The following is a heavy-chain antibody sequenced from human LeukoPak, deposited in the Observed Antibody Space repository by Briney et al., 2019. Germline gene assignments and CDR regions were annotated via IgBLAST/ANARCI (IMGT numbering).Heavy chain of an antibody. V-gene: IGHV4-39*01. CDR1: GVSISGSYYY. J-gene: IGHJ5*02. D-gene: IGHD6-13*01. CDR3: ARLGFSSPENWFDP. Sequence: SETLSLTCAVSGVSISGSYYYWGWIRQPPGKGLEWIGNIYYSGSTYYNASLQSRVTISIDTSKNQFSLKLSSVTAADTAVYYCARLGFSSPENWFDPWGQGTLVTVSS. CDR2: IYYSGST.